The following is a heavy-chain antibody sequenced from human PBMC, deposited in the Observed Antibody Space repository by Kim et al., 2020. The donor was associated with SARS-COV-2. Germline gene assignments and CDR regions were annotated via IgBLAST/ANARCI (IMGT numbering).Heavy chain of an antibody. Sequence: GGSLRLSCVASGFTASSYWIHWVRQVPGEGLVWLCRINGDGGHTTCADSVKGRLIISRDNAKNTVYLQMNSLGAEDTAVYYCSRGLLHDFWSGLDAFDVWGQGTMVTVSS. D-gene: IGHD3-3*01. CDR1: GFTASSYW. J-gene: IGHJ3*01. V-gene: IGHV3-74*01. CDR3: SRGLLHDFWSGLDAFDV. CDR2: INGDGGHT.